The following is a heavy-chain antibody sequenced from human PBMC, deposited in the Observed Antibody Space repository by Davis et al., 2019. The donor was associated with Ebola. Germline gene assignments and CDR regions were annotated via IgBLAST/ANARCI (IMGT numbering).Heavy chain of an antibody. D-gene: IGHD1-1*01. V-gene: IGHV3-48*01. Sequence: GGSLRLSCAASGFTFSSYSMNWVRQAPGKGLEWVSYIGSSSTTIYYADSVKGRFTISRDNSKNTLYLQMNSLRAEDTAVYYWARDGSVSRTYSFDFWGQGTLVTVSS. CDR3: ARDGSVSRTYSFDF. CDR2: IGSSSTTI. J-gene: IGHJ4*02. CDR1: GFTFSSYS.